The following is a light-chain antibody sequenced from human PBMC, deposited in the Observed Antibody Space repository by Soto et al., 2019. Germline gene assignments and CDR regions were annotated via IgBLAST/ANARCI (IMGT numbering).Light chain of an antibody. J-gene: IGKJ1*01. V-gene: IGKV1-5*03. CDR2: KAS. Sequence: DIQMTQSPSTLSGSVGDRFTITCRSSQTISSWLDWYQQKPGKAPKLLSYKASTLKSGVPSRFSGSGSGTDFTLTISSLQPDDFAMYYCQQYNPYSRTFGQGTKVDI. CDR1: QTISSW. CDR3: QQYNPYSRT.